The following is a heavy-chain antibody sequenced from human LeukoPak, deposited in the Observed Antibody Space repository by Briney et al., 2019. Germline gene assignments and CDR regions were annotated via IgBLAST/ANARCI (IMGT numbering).Heavy chain of an antibody. V-gene: IGHV1-69*13. CDR1: GGTFSSYA. Sequence: SVNVSCKASGGTFSSYAISWVRQAPGQGLEWMGGIIPIFGTANCAQKFQGRVTITADESTSTAYMELSSLRSEDTAVYYCAREWRHYYDSSGYGSEAFDIWGQGTMVTVSS. CDR3: AREWRHYYDSSGYGSEAFDI. CDR2: IIPIFGTA. J-gene: IGHJ3*02. D-gene: IGHD3-22*01.